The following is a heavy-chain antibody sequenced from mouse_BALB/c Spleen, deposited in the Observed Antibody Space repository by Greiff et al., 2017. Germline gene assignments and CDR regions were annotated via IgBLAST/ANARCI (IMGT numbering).Heavy chain of an antibody. V-gene: IGHV5-6-4*01. J-gene: IGHJ2*01. CDR2: ISSGGSYT. CDR1: GFTFSSYT. D-gene: IGHD4-1*01. CDR3: TREVTGTGYFDY. Sequence: DVKLVESGGGLVKPGGSLKLSCAASGFTFSSYTMSWVRQTPEKRLEWVATISSGGSYTYYPASVKGRFTISRDNAKNTLYLQMSSLKSEDTAMYYCTREVTGTGYFDYWGQGTTLTVSA.